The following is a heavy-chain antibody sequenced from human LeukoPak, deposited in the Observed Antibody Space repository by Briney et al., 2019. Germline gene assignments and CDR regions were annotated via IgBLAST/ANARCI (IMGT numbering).Heavy chain of an antibody. D-gene: IGHD4-17*01. Sequence: SQTLSLTCTVSGGSISSGDYYWSWIRQPPGKGLEWIGYIYYSGSTYYNPSLKSRVTISVDTSKNQFSLKLSSVTAADTAVYYCARDRPLTTVTNTHWFDPWGQGTLVTVSS. CDR3: ARDRPLTTVTNTHWFDP. J-gene: IGHJ5*02. CDR1: GGSISSGDYY. CDR2: IYYSGST. V-gene: IGHV4-30-4*01.